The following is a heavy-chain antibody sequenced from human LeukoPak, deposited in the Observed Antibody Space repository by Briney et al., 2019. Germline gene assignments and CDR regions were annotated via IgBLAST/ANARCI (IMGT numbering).Heavy chain of an antibody. CDR3: ARLHYYDSSGYLAGSFDL. CDR1: GGSISSSNW. D-gene: IGHD3-22*01. J-gene: IGHJ2*01. CDR2: IYHSGST. Sequence: PSETLSLTCAVSGGSISSSNWWSWVRQPPGKGLEWIGEIYHSGSTNYNPSLKSRVTISVDKSKNQFSLKLSSVTAADTAVYYCARLHYYDSSGYLAGSFDLWGRGTLVTVSS. V-gene: IGHV4-4*02.